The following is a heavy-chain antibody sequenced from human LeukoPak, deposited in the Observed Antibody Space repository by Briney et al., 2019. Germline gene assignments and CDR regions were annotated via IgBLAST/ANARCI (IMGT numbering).Heavy chain of an antibody. V-gene: IGHV1-69*05. D-gene: IGHD3-3*01. J-gene: IGHJ4*02. Sequence: ASVKVSCKASGGTFSSYAISWVRQAPGQGLEWMGGIIPIFGTANYAQKFQGRVTITTDESTSTAYMELSSLRSEDTAVYCCARGETYYDFWRVRGDYSDYWGQGTLVTVSS. CDR3: ARGETYYDFWRVRGDYSDY. CDR1: GGTFSSYA. CDR2: IIPIFGTA.